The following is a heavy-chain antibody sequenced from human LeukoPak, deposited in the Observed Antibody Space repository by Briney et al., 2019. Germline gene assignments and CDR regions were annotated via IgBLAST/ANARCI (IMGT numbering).Heavy chain of an antibody. CDR2: FDPEDGET. Sequence: ASVKVSCKVSGYTLTKLSMHWVRQAPGKGLEWMGGFDPEDGETMYAQKFQGRVTMTEDTSTDTAYVELSSLRSEDTAVYYCATPYDFPRYGMDVWGQGTTVTVSS. CDR1: GYTLTKLS. D-gene: IGHD2/OR15-2a*01. CDR3: ATPYDFPRYGMDV. J-gene: IGHJ6*02. V-gene: IGHV1-24*01.